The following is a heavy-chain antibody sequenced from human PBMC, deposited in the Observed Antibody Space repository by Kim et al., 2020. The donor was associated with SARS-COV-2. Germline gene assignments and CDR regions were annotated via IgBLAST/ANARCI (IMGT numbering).Heavy chain of an antibody. Sequence: GGSLRLSCTASGFTFGDYAMSWVRQAPGKGLEWVGFIRSKAYGWTTEYAASVKGRFTISRDDSKSIPYLQMNSLKTDDTAVYYCEGGGLRLNAFEIWGPGTMVTVSS. CDR3: EGGGLRLNAFEI. J-gene: IGHJ3*02. CDR1: GFTFGDYA. CDR2: IRSKAYGWTT. D-gene: IGHD3-16*01. V-gene: IGHV3-49*04.